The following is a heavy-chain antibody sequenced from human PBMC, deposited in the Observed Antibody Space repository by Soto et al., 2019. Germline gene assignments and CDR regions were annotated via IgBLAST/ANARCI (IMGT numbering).Heavy chain of an antibody. CDR3: VKGPTIFGVVIVFEYYYGLDV. Sequence: EVQLSESGGGLIHPGGSLRLSCEASGFTFSDCAMSWVRQAPGKGLEWVSAMSGNGVSTYYADYVKGRFTISRDNSKNTLYLQMNSLRTEDTALYLCVKGPTIFGVVIVFEYYYGLDVWGQGTTVTVSS. CDR1: GFTFSDCA. V-gene: IGHV3-23*01. J-gene: IGHJ6*02. CDR2: MSGNGVST. D-gene: IGHD3-3*01.